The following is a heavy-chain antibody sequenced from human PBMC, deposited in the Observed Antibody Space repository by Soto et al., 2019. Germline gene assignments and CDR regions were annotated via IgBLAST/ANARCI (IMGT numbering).Heavy chain of an antibody. V-gene: IGHV1-18*01. J-gene: IGHJ4*02. CDR1: GYTFTTYE. Sequence: ASVKLSCKASGYTFTTYEISWVRQAPGQGLEWMGWISAYNGNTNYAQRLQGRVTITTDTSTSTTYMELRSLKSDDTAVYYCARVGSSSSPIDFWGQGTLVTVSS. D-gene: IGHD6-6*01. CDR3: ARVGSSSSPIDF. CDR2: ISAYNGNT.